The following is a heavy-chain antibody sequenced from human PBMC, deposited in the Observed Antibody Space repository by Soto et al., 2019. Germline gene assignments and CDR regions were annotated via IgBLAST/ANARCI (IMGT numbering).Heavy chain of an antibody. CDR2: ISGSGGST. V-gene: IGHV3-23*01. D-gene: IGHD1-26*01. CDR1: GFTFSSYA. J-gene: IGHJ4*02. CDR3: AKDRGGSYHYYFDY. Sequence: GGSLRLSCAASGFTFSSYAMSWVRQAPGKGLEWVSAISGSGGSTYYADSVKGRFTISRDNSKNTLYLQMNSLRAEDTAVCYCAKDRGGSYHYYFDYWGQGTLVTVSS.